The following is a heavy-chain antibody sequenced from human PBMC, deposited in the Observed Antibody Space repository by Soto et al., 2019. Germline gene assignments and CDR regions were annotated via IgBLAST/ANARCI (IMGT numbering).Heavy chain of an antibody. V-gene: IGHV1-2*04. Sequence: GASVKVSCKASGYTFTGYYMHWVRQAPGQGLEWMGWINPNSGGTNYAQKFQGWVTMTRDTSISTAYMELSRPRSDDTAVYYCARAVTHYYYGMDVWGQGTTVTVSS. D-gene: IGHD4-4*01. J-gene: IGHJ6*02. CDR2: INPNSGGT. CDR1: GYTFTGYY. CDR3: ARAVTHYYYGMDV.